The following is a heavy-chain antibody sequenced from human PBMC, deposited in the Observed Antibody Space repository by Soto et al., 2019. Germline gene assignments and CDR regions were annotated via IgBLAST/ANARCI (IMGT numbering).Heavy chain of an antibody. D-gene: IGHD2-2*02. CDR2: ISSSGSTI. Sequence: QVQLVESGGGLVKPGGSLRLSCAASGFTFSDYYMSWIRQAPGKGLEWVSYISSSGSTIYYADSVKGRFTISRDNAKNSLYLQMNSLRAEDTAVYYCARGAYCSSTSCYSVGGFRFDPWGQGTLVTVSS. V-gene: IGHV3-11*01. CDR3: ARGAYCSSTSCYSVGGFRFDP. CDR1: GFTFSDYY. J-gene: IGHJ5*02.